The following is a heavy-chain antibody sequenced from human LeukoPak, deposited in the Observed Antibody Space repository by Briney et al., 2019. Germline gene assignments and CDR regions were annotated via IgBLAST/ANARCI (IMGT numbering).Heavy chain of an antibody. J-gene: IGHJ5*02. D-gene: IGHD5-18*01. CDR3: AKGSWIQLWSELEFDP. CDR2: ISGSGGST. V-gene: IGHV3-23*01. Sequence: GGSLRLSCAASGFTSSSYAMSWVRQAPGKGLEWVSAISGSGGSTYYADSVKGRFTISRDNSKNTLYLQMNSLRAEDTAVYYCAKGSWIQLWSELEFDPWGQGTLVTVSS. CDR1: GFTSSSYA.